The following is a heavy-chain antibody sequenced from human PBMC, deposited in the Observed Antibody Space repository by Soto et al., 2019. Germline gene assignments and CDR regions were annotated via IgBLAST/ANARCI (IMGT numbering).Heavy chain of an antibody. CDR2: MNPNSGNT. V-gene: IGHV1-8*01. CDR3: ARVAYGDYDNWFDP. Sequence: VQLVQSGAEVKKPGASVKVSCKASGYTFTSYDINWVRQATGQGLEWRGWMNPNSGNTGYAQKFQGRVTMTRNTSISTSYMELSSLRSEATAVYYCARVAYGDYDNWFDPWGQGTLVTVSS. J-gene: IGHJ5*02. CDR1: GYTFTSYD. D-gene: IGHD4-17*01.